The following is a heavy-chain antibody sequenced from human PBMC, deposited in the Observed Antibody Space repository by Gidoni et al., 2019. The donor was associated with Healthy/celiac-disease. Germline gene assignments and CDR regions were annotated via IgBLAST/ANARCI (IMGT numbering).Heavy chain of an antibody. D-gene: IGHD4-17*01. J-gene: IGHJ4*02. V-gene: IGHV3-33*01. CDR3: ARDLGTTGPDS. CDR1: GFTFSSYG. Sequence: GVVQPGRSLRLSCAASGFTFSSYGMHWVRQATGKGLEWVAVIWYDGSNKYYADSVKGRFTISRDNSKNTLYRQMNSLRAEDTAVYYCARDLGTTGPDSWGQGTLVTVSS. CDR2: IWYDGSNK.